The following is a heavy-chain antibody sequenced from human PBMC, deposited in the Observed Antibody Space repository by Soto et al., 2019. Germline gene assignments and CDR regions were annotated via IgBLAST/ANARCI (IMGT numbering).Heavy chain of an antibody. CDR2: IYYSGST. Sequence: SETLSLTCTVSGGSISSGGYYWSWIRQHPGKGLEWIGYIYYSGSTYYNPSLKSRVTISVDTSKNQFSLKLSSVTAADTAVYYCARVAKLPGPLEYYYYYYMDVWGKGTTVTVSS. V-gene: IGHV4-31*03. J-gene: IGHJ6*03. CDR1: GGSISSGGYY. CDR3: ARVAKLPGPLEYYYYYYMDV. D-gene: IGHD2-21*01.